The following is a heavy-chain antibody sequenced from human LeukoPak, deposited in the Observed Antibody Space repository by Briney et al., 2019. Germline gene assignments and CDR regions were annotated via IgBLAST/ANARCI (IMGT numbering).Heavy chain of an antibody. V-gene: IGHV3-23*01. CDR3: AKMVRGVTHFDY. CDR2: ISGSGGST. D-gene: IGHD3-10*01. CDR1: GFTFSSYA. J-gene: IGHJ4*02. Sequence: PGGSLRLSCAASGFTFSSYAMSWVRQAPGKGPEWVSAISGSGGSTYYADSVKGRFTISRDNSKNTLYLQMNSLRAEDTAVYYCAKMVRGVTHFDYWGQGTLVTVSS.